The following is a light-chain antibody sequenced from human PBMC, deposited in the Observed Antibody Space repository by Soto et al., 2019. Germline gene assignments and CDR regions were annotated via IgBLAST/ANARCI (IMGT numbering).Light chain of an antibody. CDR1: QTVSGD. CDR2: DAS. CDR3: QQRSNWPLT. V-gene: IGKV3-15*01. Sequence: EIALTQSPATLSVSPRDRVSLSCRASQTVSGDLAWYHHKPGQAPRLLIYDASARALDTPARFAGSGSGTEFTLTISSLQSEDFAVYYCQQRSNWPLTFGGGTKVDIK. J-gene: IGKJ4*01.